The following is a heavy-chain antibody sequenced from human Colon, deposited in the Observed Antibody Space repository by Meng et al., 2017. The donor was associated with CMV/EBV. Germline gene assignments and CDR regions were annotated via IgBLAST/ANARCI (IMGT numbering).Heavy chain of an antibody. Sequence: GESLKISCVVSGISVSGNYMTWVRQAPGKGLVWLSVIYSTGRTFYAESAKGRFTISRDTSQNTVFLQMDTLRVEDTAIYYCARVSSAGLALDVWGQGTMVTVSS. CDR3: ARVSSAGLALDV. CDR2: IYSTGRT. D-gene: IGHD6-19*01. CDR1: GISVSGNY. V-gene: IGHV3-53*01. J-gene: IGHJ3*01.